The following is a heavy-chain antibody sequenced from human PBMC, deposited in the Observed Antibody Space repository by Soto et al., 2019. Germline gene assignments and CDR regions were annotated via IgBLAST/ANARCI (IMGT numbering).Heavy chain of an antibody. CDR3: ARGLFVVRGVSFDT. J-gene: IGHJ4*02. V-gene: IGHV3-53*02. CDR1: GLSVSGSY. D-gene: IGHD3-10*01. Sequence: EVHLVETGGGLIQPGGSVRLSCVASGLSVSGSYMNWVRQAPGEGLGWVSVMYSGGSRYYADSVKGRFTISRDDSKNIVYLQMNDLEVGDTAVYYCARGLFVVRGVSFDTWGQGTLVRVSS. CDR2: MYSGGSR.